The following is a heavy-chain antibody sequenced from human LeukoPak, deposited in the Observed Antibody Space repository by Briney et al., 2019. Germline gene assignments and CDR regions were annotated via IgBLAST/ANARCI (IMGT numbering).Heavy chain of an antibody. D-gene: IGHD6-13*01. CDR2: VTWSSRSK. CDR3: AKDSEARSISWYSHFDL. V-gene: IGHV3-9*01. Sequence: GGSLRLSCEASGFTLEDYGIHWVRQVPGKGLEWVSGVTWSSRSKKYADSVRGRFSISRDDANNSLFLQMNSLRPEDTALYYCAKDSEARSISWYSHFDLWGRGTLVTVSS. CDR1: GFTLEDYG. J-gene: IGHJ2*01.